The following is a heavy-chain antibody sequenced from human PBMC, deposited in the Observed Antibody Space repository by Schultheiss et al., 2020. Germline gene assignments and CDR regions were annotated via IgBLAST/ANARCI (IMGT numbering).Heavy chain of an antibody. CDR3: ARDFDY. CDR1: GGSISSYY. V-gene: IGHV4-59*01. Sequence: SETLSLTCTVSGGSISSYYWSWIRQPPGKGLEWIGYIYYSGSTNYNPSLKSRVTISVDTSKNQFSLKLSSVTAADTAVYYCARDFDYWGQGALVTVSS. J-gene: IGHJ4*02. CDR2: IYYSGST.